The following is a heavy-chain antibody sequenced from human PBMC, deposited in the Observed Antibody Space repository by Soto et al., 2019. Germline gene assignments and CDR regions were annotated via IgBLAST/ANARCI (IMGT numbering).Heavy chain of an antibody. D-gene: IGHD2-15*01. Sequence: SETLSLTCAVSGGSISSSDWWSWVRQPPGKGLEWIGEIYHSGSTNYNPSLKSRVTISVDKSKNQFSLKLSSVTAADTAVYYCAGSGGSPHSQNTVSYWGQGTLVTVSS. V-gene: IGHV4-4*02. CDR1: GGSISSSDW. J-gene: IGHJ4*02. CDR2: IYHSGST. CDR3: AGSGGSPHSQNTVSY.